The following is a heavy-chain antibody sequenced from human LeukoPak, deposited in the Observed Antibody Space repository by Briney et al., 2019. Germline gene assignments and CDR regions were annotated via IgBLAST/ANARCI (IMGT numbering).Heavy chain of an antibody. CDR1: GFNFSSHL. CDR3: EKAKFSGWSYYYYYYMDV. D-gene: IGHD6-19*01. Sequence: GGSLRLSCAASGFNFSSHLLPSFRQAPPSRLELVAFLRYDGSNKYYADSVKGRFTISRDNSKNTLYLQMNSLRAEDTAVYYCEKAKFSGWSYYYYYYMDVWGKGTTVTVSS. J-gene: IGHJ6*03. CDR2: LRYDGSNK. V-gene: IGHV3-30*02.